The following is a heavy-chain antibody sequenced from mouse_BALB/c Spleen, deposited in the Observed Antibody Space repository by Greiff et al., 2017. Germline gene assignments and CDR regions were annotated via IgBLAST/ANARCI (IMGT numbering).Heavy chain of an antibody. CDR3: GLGYWYFDV. CDR2: ISYDGSN. V-gene: IGHV3-6*02. J-gene: IGHJ1*01. Sequence: EVQLQQSGPGLVKPSQSLSLTCSVTGYSITSGYYRNWIRQFPGNKLEWMGYISYDGSNNYNPSLKNRISITRDTSTNQCFLKLNSVTTEDTATYYCGLGYWYFDVWGAGTTVTVSS. D-gene: IGHD4-1*01. CDR1: GYSITSGYY.